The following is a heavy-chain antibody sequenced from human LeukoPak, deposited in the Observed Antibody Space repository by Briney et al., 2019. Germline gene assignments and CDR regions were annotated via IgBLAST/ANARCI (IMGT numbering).Heavy chain of an antibody. V-gene: IGHV3-7*01. CDR1: GFTFTAYA. Sequence: GSLRLSCAASGFTFTAYAMSWFRQAPGKGLEWVANIHEDGSVRNYMDSVKGRFTISRDNAKNSLYLQMNSLRAEDAAVYYCAKIITGGVDWFDPWGQGTLVTVSS. J-gene: IGHJ5*02. CDR3: AKIITGGVDWFDP. CDR2: IHEDGSVR. D-gene: IGHD3-22*01.